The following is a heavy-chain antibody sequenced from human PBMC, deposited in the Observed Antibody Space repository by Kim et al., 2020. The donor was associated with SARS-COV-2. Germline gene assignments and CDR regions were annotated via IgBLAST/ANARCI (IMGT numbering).Heavy chain of an antibody. J-gene: IGHJ4*02. CDR3: ARLHQALDY. Sequence: SETLSLTCTVSGGSVTSGTHYWTWIRQSPGKGLEWIGYIHYGGAINYNPSLKSRVTMSVDTSKNQFSLKLTSVTPAHTAVYYGARLHQALDYWGQGALVT. CDR2: IHYGGAI. D-gene: IGHD2-2*01. CDR1: GGSVTSGTHY. V-gene: IGHV4-61*01.